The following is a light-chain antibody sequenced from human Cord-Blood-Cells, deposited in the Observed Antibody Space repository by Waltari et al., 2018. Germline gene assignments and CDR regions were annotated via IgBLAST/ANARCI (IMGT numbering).Light chain of an antibody. Sequence: QSVLSQPPSASGTPGQRVTIPCSGSSSNIGSNYVSWYQQLPGTAPKLLIYRNKQRPSGVPDRFSGAKSGTSASLAISGLRSEDEADYYCAAWDDSLSGAVFGGGTQLTVL. J-gene: IGLJ7*01. V-gene: IGLV1-47*01. CDR1: SSNIGSNY. CDR3: AAWDDSLSGAV. CDR2: RNK.